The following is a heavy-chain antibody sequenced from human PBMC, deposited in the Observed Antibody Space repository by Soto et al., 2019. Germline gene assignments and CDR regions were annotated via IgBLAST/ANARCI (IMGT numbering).Heavy chain of an antibody. CDR2: IKQDGGET. CDR3: ARHGFHRDAFDL. Sequence: EMQLEESGGGLVQPGGSRRLSCEASGFSFTNHWMSWVRQAPGKGLEWLANIKQDGGETYYLESVKGRFSISRDNAKDSVYLQMSGLRAEDTAVYYCARHGFHRDAFDLWGQGTLVTVSS. J-gene: IGHJ3*01. V-gene: IGHV3-7*03. CDR1: GFSFTNHW. D-gene: IGHD2-2*03.